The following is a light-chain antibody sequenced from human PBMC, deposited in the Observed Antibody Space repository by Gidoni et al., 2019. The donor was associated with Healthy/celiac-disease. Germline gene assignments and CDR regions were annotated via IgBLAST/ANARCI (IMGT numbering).Light chain of an antibody. CDR2: DVS. CDR1: SSDVGGYNY. Sequence: QSALTQPASLSGSPGQSITISCPGTSSDVGGYNYVSWYQQHPGKAPKLMIYDVSNRPPGVSNRFSGSKSGNTASLTISGLQAEDEADYYCSSYTSSSVYVFGTGTKVTVL. J-gene: IGLJ1*01. V-gene: IGLV2-14*03. CDR3: SSYTSSSVYV.